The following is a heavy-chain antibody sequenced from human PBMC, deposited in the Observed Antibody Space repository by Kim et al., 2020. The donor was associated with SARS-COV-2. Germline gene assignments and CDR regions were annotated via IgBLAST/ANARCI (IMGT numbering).Heavy chain of an antibody. V-gene: IGHV3-23*01. CDR3: AKASYSSSWYMDFDY. J-gene: IGHJ4*02. Sequence: DSVKGRFTISRDNSKNTLYLQMNSLRAEDTAVYYCAKASYSSSWYMDFDYWGQGTLVTVSS. D-gene: IGHD6-13*01.